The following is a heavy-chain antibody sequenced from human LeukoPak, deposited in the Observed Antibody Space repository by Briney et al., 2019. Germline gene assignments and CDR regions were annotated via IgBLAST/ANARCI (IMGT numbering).Heavy chain of an antibody. Sequence: PGGSLRLSCAASGFTFSTYAMSWVRQAPGKGLEWVSAIIGNGGNTYYADSVKGRFTISRDNSKNTLYLQMNSLRAEDTAVYYCARRYCSSTSCHPFDYWGQGTLVTVSS. CDR1: GFTFSTYA. J-gene: IGHJ4*02. D-gene: IGHD2-2*01. CDR2: IIGNGGNT. V-gene: IGHV3-23*01. CDR3: ARRYCSSTSCHPFDY.